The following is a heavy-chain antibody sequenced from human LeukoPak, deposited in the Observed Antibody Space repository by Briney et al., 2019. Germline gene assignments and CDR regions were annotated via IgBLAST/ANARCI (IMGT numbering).Heavy chain of an antibody. Sequence: PGGSLRLSCAASGFTFSNYAMSWVRQAPGKGLEWVSGITTGGRPYYADSVKGRFTISRDNPKNTVYLQMNSLRAEDTAKYYCAKSVTASSVLDHWGQGTLVTVSS. CDR2: ITTGGRP. CDR1: GFTFSNYA. CDR3: AKSVTASSVLDH. V-gene: IGHV3-23*01. D-gene: IGHD3-22*01. J-gene: IGHJ4*02.